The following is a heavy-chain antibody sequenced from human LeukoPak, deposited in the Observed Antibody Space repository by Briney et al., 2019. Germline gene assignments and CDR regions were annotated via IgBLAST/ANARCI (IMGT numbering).Heavy chain of an antibody. CDR2: ISHSGST. CDR1: GGSFSGYY. D-gene: IGHD5-12*01. J-gene: IGHJ4*02. CDR3: ARGRGWLQFVDY. V-gene: IGHV4-34*01. Sequence: SETLSLTCAVYGGSFSGYYWSWIRQPPGKGLEWIGEISHSGSTNYNPSLKSRVTISVDTSKNQFSLKLSSVTAADTAVYYCARGRGWLQFVDYWGQGTLVTVSS.